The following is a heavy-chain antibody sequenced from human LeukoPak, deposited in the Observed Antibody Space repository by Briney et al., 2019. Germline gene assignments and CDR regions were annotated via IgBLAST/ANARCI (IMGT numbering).Heavy chain of an antibody. CDR1: GFTFSGYA. V-gene: IGHV3-23*01. CDR3: AKRRASNHDAFDI. CDR2: ISGSGGST. Sequence: PGGSLRLSCAASGFTFSGYAMSWVRQAPGKGLEWVSAISGSGGSTYYADSVKGRFTISRDNSKNTLYLQMNSLRAEDTAVYYCAKRRASNHDAFDIWGQGTMVTVSS. J-gene: IGHJ3*02. D-gene: IGHD1-14*01.